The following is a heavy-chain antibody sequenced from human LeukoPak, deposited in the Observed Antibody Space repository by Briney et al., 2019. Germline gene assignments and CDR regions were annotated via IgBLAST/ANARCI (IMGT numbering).Heavy chain of an antibody. CDR3: ARDRRDGYSSFDY. CDR2: ISYDGSNK. J-gene: IGHJ4*02. Sequence: GRSLRLSCAASGFTFSSYGMHWVRQAPGKGLEWAAVISYDGSNKYYADSVKGRFTISRDNSKNTLYLQMNSLRAEDTAVYYCARDRRDGYSSFDYWGQGTLVTVSS. D-gene: IGHD4-4*01. CDR1: GFTFSSYG. V-gene: IGHV3-30*03.